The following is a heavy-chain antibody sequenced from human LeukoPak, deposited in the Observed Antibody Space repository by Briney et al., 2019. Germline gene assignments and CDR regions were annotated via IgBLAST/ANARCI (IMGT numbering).Heavy chain of an antibody. CDR1: GYTFTSYY. J-gene: IGHJ6*02. CDR3: AREEVDIVVVVAARVYYGMDV. CDR2: IIPIFGTA. D-gene: IGHD2-15*01. V-gene: IGHV1-69*13. Sequence: SVKVSCKASGYTFTSYYMHWVRQAPGQGLEWMGGIIPIFGTANYAQKFQGRVTITADESTSTAYMELSSLRSEDTAVYYCAREEVDIVVVVAARVYYGMDVWGQGTTVTVSS.